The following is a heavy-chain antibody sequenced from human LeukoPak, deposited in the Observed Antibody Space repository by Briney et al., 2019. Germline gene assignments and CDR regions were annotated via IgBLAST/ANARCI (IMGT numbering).Heavy chain of an antibody. Sequence: PGGSLRLSCAASGFTFSGSAMHWVRQASGKGLEWVGRIRSKANSYATAYAASVKGRFTISRDDSKSTAYLQMNSLKTEDTAVYYCTSPYYDSSGYYLRFFDYWGQGTLATVSS. CDR1: GFTFSGSA. CDR2: IRSKANSYAT. J-gene: IGHJ4*02. V-gene: IGHV3-73*01. D-gene: IGHD3-22*01. CDR3: TSPYYDSSGYYLRFFDY.